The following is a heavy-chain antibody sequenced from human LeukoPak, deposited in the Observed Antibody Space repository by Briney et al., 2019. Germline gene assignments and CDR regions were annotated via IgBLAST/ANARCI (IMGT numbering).Heavy chain of an antibody. Sequence: GGSLRLSCSASGPTLSGYWTHWVRQIPGKGLVWVSRIDSDGSGTSYADSVKGRFTISRDDVKNMLYLQMNSLRVEDTGLYYCSTVEHFWGQGTLVTVSS. D-gene: IGHD1/OR15-1a*01. J-gene: IGHJ4*02. V-gene: IGHV3-74*01. CDR2: IDSDGSGT. CDR1: GPTLSGYW. CDR3: STVEHF.